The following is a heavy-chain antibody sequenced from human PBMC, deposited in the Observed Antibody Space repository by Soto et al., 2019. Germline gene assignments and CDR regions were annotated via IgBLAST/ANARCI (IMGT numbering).Heavy chain of an antibody. CDR3: ARIEKATWIQLWTHFDY. CDR2: INHSGST. J-gene: IGHJ4*02. V-gene: IGHV4-34*01. D-gene: IGHD5-18*01. Sequence: SETLSLTCAVYGGSFSGYYWSWIRQPPGKGLEWIGEINHSGSTNYNPSLKIRVTISVDTSKNQFSLKLSSVTAADTAVYYCARIEKATWIQLWTHFDYWGQGTLVTVSS. CDR1: GGSFSGYY.